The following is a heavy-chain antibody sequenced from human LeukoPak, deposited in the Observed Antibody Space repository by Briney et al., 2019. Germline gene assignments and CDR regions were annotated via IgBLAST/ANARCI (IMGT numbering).Heavy chain of an antibody. Sequence: SETLSLTCTVSGVSISSYYWNWIRQPPGKGLEWIGYIYYTGSTKYNRSLKSRVTISVDTSKNQFSLNLRSVTAADTAVYYCARLPYYDSSGTNWGQGVLVTVSS. CDR2: IYYTGST. CDR1: GVSISSYY. V-gene: IGHV4-59*08. J-gene: IGHJ4*02. D-gene: IGHD3-22*01. CDR3: ARLPYYDSSGTN.